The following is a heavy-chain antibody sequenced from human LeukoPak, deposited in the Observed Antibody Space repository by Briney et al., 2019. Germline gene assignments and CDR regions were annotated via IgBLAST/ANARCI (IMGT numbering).Heavy chain of an antibody. D-gene: IGHD1-1*01. CDR1: GGSISSGGYS. V-gene: IGHV4-30-2*01. CDR3: ASGYAKLNYYYYYGMDV. Sequence: PSQALSLTCAVSGGSISSGGYSWSWIRQPPGKGLEWIGYIYRSGSTYYNPSLKSRVTISVDRSKNQFSLKLSSVTAADTAVYYCASGYAKLNYYYYYGMDVWGKGTTVTVSS. J-gene: IGHJ6*04. CDR2: IYRSGST.